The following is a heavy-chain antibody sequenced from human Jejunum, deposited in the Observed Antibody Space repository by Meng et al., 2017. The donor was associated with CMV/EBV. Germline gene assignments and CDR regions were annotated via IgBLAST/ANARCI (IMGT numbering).Heavy chain of an antibody. V-gene: IGHV1-2*02. CDR3: ARNPLTVTKSDF. CDR1: GYTFTNYS. J-gene: IGHJ4*02. CDR2: INPGNGGT. Sequence: ASGYTFTNYSLHWVRQAPGQGLEWVGWINPGNGGTNYAQIFQGRVTMTSDTSINTAYLDLDSLTSGDTAIYYCARNPLTVTKSDFWGQGTLVTVSS. D-gene: IGHD4-17*01.